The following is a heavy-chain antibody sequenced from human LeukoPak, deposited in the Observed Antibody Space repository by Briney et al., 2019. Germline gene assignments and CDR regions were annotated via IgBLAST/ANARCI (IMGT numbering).Heavy chain of an antibody. CDR2: IYPGDSDT. CDR3: ARQNYGDYAKPYYYYYMDV. J-gene: IGHJ6*03. D-gene: IGHD4-17*01. CDR1: GYSFTSYW. V-gene: IGHV5-51*01. Sequence: GESLKISCKGSGYSFTSYWIGWVRQMPGKGLEWMGIIYPGDSDTRYSPSFQGQVTISADKSISTAYLQWSSLKASDTAMYYCARQNYGDYAKPYYYYYMDVWGKGTTVTVSS.